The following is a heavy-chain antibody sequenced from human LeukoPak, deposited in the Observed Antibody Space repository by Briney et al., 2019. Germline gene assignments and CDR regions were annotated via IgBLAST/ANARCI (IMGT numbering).Heavy chain of an antibody. CDR2: ISSSSSYI. D-gene: IGHD2-8*01. CDR1: GFTFSRDS. Sequence: GGSLRLSCAAPGFTFSRDSMNWVRQAPGKGLEWVSSISSSSSYIYYGDSVKGRFTISRDNAKNSLYLQMNSLRAEDTAVYYCAKDRSAPHMLWNALDIWGQGTMVTVSS. J-gene: IGHJ3*02. CDR3: AKDRSAPHMLWNALDI. V-gene: IGHV3-21*01.